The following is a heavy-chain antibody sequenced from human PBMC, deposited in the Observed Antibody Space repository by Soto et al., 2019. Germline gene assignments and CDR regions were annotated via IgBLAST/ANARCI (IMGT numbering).Heavy chain of an antibody. CDR3: ASNTRYDPPDY. CDR1: GVTFSSYA. V-gene: IGHV3-23*01. J-gene: IGHJ4*02. Sequence: EVQLLESGGGLVQPGGSPRLSCAASGVTFSSYAMSWVRQAPGKGLEWVACISVSGGSTYYADSVKGRFTISRDKSKNTLYLQMNSLRADDTAVYYCASNTRYDPPDYWGQGTLVTVSS. CDR2: ISVSGGST. D-gene: IGHD3-16*01.